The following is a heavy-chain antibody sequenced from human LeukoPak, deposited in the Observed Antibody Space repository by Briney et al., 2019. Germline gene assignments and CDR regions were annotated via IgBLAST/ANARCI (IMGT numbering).Heavy chain of an antibody. CDR3: ARGGAHLLWFGVEPSTAFDI. J-gene: IGHJ3*02. Sequence: GASVKVSCKASGYTFTSYGISWVRQAPGQGLEWMGWISAYNGNTNYAQKLQGRVSMTTDTSTSTAYMELRSLRSEDTAVYYCARGGAHLLWFGVEPSTAFDIWGQGTMVTVSS. V-gene: IGHV1-18*01. CDR1: GYTFTSYG. CDR2: ISAYNGNT. D-gene: IGHD3-10*01.